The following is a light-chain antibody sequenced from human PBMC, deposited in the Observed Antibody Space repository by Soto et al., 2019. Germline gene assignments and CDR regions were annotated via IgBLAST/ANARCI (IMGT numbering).Light chain of an antibody. CDR2: AAS. CDR3: QQLNSYPLT. J-gene: IGKJ4*01. V-gene: IGKV1-9*01. CDR1: QGISSF. Sequence: DIQLTQSPSFLSASVGDRVTLTCRASQGISSFLAWYQQNPGKAPKIMIYAASTLQSGVPSRFSGSGSGTEFTLTISSLQPEDFATYYCQQLNSYPLTFGGGTKVDI.